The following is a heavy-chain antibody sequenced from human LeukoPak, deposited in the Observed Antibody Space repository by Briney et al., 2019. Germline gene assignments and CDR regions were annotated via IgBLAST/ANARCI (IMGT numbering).Heavy chain of an antibody. J-gene: IGHJ3*02. V-gene: IGHV3-23*01. CDR2: IIGRGDRT. CDR3: AKDYYDSSGYSLDAFDI. Sequence: GGSLRLSCAASGFTFSSYVMNWVRQAPGKGLEWVSHIIGRGDRTYYADSVKGRFTISRDNSKNTLFLQMNSLGAEDTAVYYCAKDYYDSSGYSLDAFDIWGQGTMVTVSS. D-gene: IGHD3-22*01. CDR1: GFTFSSYV.